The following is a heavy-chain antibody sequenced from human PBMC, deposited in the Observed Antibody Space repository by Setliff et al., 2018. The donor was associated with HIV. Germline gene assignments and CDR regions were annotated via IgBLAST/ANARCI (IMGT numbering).Heavy chain of an antibody. V-gene: IGHV4-61*01. D-gene: IGHD3-3*01. Sequence: SETLSLTCTVSGGSINSGNYYWSWIRQPPGKGLEWIGYIHYSGSSNYNPSLKSRVSISLDTSKKQVSLKLNSVTAADTAVYYCARGLSIFGVATPGFYSFMDVWGKGTTVTVSS. CDR3: ARGLSIFGVATPGFYSFMDV. CDR2: IHYSGSS. CDR1: GGSINSGNYY. J-gene: IGHJ6*03.